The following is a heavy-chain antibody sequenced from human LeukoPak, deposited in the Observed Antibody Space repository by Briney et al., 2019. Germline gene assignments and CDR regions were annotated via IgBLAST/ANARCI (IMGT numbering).Heavy chain of an antibody. CDR1: TFDFNYYH. CDR2: ISDNGKTI. CDR3: AGFPGYSYGALSYYGLRV. V-gene: IGHV3-11*01. J-gene: IGHJ6*02. Sequence: PGGSLRLSCAASTFDFNYYHMNWIRQAPGKGLEWLSYISDNGKTIFYADSVKGRFTISRDNAGKSLFLQMNSLRVEDTAVYYCAGFPGYSYGALSYYGLRVWGQGTTVTVSS. D-gene: IGHD5-18*01.